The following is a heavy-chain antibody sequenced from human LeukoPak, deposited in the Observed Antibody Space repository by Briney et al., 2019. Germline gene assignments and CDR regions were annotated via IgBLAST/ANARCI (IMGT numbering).Heavy chain of an antibody. CDR2: ISYDGSNK. J-gene: IGHJ4*02. CDR1: GFTFSSYG. D-gene: IGHD3-22*01. Sequence: GGSLRLSCAASGFTFSSYGMHWVRQAPGKGLEWVAVISYDGSNKYYADSVKGRFTISRDNAKNSLYLQMNSLRAEDTAVYYCARDGYYYDSSGYFVWGQGTLVTVSS. V-gene: IGHV3-30*03. CDR3: ARDGYYYDSSGYFV.